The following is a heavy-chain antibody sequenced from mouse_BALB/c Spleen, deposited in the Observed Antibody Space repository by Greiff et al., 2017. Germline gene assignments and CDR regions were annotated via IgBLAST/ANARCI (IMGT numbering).Heavy chain of an antibody. D-gene: IGHD1-1*02. V-gene: IGHV2-6-7*01. J-gene: IGHJ1*01. CDR2: IWGDGST. CDR3: ARDGGKNYWYFDV. Sequence: QVQLKESGPGLVAPSQSLSITCTVSGFSLTGYGVNWVRQPPGKGLEWLGMIWGDGSTDYNSALNSRLSISKDNSKSQVFLKMNSLQTDDTSSYYCARDGGKNYWYFDVWGAGTTVTVSS. CDR1: GFSLTGYG.